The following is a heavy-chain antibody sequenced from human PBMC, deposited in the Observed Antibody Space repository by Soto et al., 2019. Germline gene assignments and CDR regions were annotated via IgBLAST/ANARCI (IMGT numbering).Heavy chain of an antibody. V-gene: IGHV3-30*18. Sequence: PGGSLRLSCAASGFTFSSYWMSWVRQAPGKGLEWVAVISYDGSNKYYADSVKGRFTISRDNSKNTLYLQMNSLRAEDTAVYYCAKDYSILITQLGNPDYWGQRTLVTVSS. D-gene: IGHD2-15*01. CDR2: ISYDGSNK. CDR1: GFTFSSYW. CDR3: AKDYSILITQLGNPDY. J-gene: IGHJ4*02.